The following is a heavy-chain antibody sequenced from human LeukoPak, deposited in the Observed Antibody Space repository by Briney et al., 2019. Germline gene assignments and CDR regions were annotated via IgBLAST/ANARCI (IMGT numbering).Heavy chain of an antibody. CDR1: GGSISSYY. D-gene: IGHD4/OR15-4a*01. Sequence: SEALSLTCTVSGGSISSYYWSWIRQPPGKGLEWIGYIYYSGSANYNPSLKSRVTISVDTSKNQFSLKLASVSAADTAVYYCARGGTQLTFPVWGQGTLVTVSS. V-gene: IGHV4-59*01. CDR2: IYYSGSA. J-gene: IGHJ4*02. CDR3: ARGGTQLTFPV.